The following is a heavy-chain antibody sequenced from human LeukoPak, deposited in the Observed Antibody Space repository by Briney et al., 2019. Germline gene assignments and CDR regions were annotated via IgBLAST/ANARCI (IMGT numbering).Heavy chain of an antibody. V-gene: IGHV4-4*07. Sequence: PSETLSLTCSVSGGSISNYYWNWLRQPAGKGLEWIGRIYARGSTNYNPSLKSRVTISMDKSKNHFSLNLKSVTAADTAFYYCARDFYGDDGHHPFDYWGQGIQVTVSS. CDR1: GGSISNYY. D-gene: IGHD2/OR15-2a*01. CDR2: IYARGST. CDR3: ARDFYGDDGHHPFDY. J-gene: IGHJ4*02.